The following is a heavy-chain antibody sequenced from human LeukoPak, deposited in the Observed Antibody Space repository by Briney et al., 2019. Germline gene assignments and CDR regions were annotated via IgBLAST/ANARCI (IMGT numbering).Heavy chain of an antibody. D-gene: IGHD6-13*01. CDR2: ISYDGSNK. CDR1: GFTFSSYA. CDR3: AREGYSSRAFDY. Sequence: PGRSLRLSYAASGFTFSSYAMHWVRQAPGKGLEWVAVISYDGSNKYYADSVKGRFTISRDNSKNTLYLQMNSLRAEDTAVYYCAREGYSSRAFDYWGQGTLVTVSS. J-gene: IGHJ4*02. V-gene: IGHV3-30*04.